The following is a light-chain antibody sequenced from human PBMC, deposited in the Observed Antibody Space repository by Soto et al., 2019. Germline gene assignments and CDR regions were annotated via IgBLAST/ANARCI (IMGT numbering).Light chain of an antibody. CDR2: GAS. V-gene: IGKV3-20*01. J-gene: IGKJ2*01. CDR1: QSGSSSY. CDR3: QQYGTSPLYT. Sequence: EIVLTQSPGTLSLSPGERATLSCRASQSGSSSYLAWYQQTPGQAPRLLISGASTRATGIPDRFSGSGSGTDVTLTISRLEPEDFAVYYCQQYGTSPLYTFGRGTKLEIK.